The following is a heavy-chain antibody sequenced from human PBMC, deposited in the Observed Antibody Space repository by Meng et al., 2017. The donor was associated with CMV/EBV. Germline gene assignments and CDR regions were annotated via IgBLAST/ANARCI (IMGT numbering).Heavy chain of an antibody. J-gene: IGHJ3*02. CDR3: ARDPSPDNVVEPADNAFNI. D-gene: IGHD1-14*01. Sequence: GESLKISCAASGFTFSSYEMNWVRQAPGKGLEWVSSISGSGRHRYYADSVKDRLTISRDNAENSLFLEMSSLRVEDTAVYFCARDPSPDNVVEPADNAFNIWGQGTMVTVSS. CDR2: ISGSGRHR. CDR1: GFTFSSYE. V-gene: IGHV3-21*01.